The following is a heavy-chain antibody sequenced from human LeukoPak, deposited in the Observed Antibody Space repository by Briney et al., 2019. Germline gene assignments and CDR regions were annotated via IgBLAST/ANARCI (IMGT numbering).Heavy chain of an antibody. CDR2: IYYSGNT. J-gene: IGHJ1*01. CDR1: GGSLLSDDYY. V-gene: IGHV4-31*03. Sequence: PSETLSLTCTVSGGSLLSDDYYWSWIRQYSGKGLEWIGHIYYSGNTYYNPSLKSRVAISLDNSKVQFSLEMRSVTAADTAVYCCATVPRCGADCVSGEYFQAWGQGTLVTVSS. CDR3: ATVPRCGADCVSGEYFQA. D-gene: IGHD2-21*02.